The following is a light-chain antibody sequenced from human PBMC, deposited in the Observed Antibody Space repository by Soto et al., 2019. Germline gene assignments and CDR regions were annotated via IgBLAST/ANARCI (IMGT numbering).Light chain of an antibody. CDR3: ATCDCCLTSQGV. CDR2: DNN. Sequence: QSVLSQPPSVSAAPGQRVTISCSGSTSNIGKYYVSWYQQVPGTAPRLLIYDNNQRPSGIPDRFSGSKSGTSATLAITGPLAGGEADYYCATCDCCLTSQGVFGSGTKLTVL. J-gene: IGLJ1*01. CDR1: TSNIGKYY. V-gene: IGLV1-51*01.